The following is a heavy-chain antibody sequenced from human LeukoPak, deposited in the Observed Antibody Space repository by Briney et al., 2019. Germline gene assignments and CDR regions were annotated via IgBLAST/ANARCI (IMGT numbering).Heavy chain of an antibody. Sequence: GGSLRLSCAVSGFSLTNYGMSWARQAPGKGLEWVSGIIGSSAGTLYADSAKGRFTISRDNSRSVVYMEMNSLRAEDTAVYYCAKDMALTRYFDWLLPDYWGQGTLVTVSS. V-gene: IGHV3-23*01. CDR2: IIGSSAGT. J-gene: IGHJ4*02. CDR1: GFSLTNYG. CDR3: AKDMALTRYFDWLLPDY. D-gene: IGHD3-9*01.